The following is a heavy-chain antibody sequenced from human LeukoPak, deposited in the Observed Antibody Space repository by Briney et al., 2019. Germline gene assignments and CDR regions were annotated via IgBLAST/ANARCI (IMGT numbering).Heavy chain of an antibody. J-gene: IGHJ6*02. CDR2: INPNSGNT. V-gene: IGHV1-8*02. CDR1: GYTFTGYY. CDR3: ARYYYYGMDV. Sequence: ASVKVSCKASGYTFTGYYMHWVRQAPGQGLEWMGWINPNSGNTGYAQKFQGRVTMTRNTSISTAYMELSSLRSEDTAVYYCARYYYYGMDVWGQGTTVTVSS.